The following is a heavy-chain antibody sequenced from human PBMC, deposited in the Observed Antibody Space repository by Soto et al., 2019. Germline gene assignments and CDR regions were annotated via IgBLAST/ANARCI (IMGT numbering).Heavy chain of an antibody. J-gene: IGHJ3*02. Sequence: QVQLVESGGGLVKPGGSLRVSCAASRFTFGDSYMSWIRQAPRKGLEWVSIISSSRIYIKYADSVKGRLTISRDNAKKTLYLQMNSLSAEDTAVYYWPRHDDSVKNDFDIWGQRRIVTVSS. CDR1: RFTFGDSY. D-gene: IGHD4-4*01. CDR3: PRHDDSVKNDFDI. V-gene: IGHV3-11*06. CDR2: ISSSRIYI.